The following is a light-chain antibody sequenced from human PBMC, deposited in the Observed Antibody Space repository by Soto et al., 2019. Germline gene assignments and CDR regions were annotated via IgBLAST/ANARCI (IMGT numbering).Light chain of an antibody. Sequence: EVVLTQSPATLSVSPGERATLSCRASQSLISNLAWYQQKPGQAPRLLISGASTRATGIPARFRGSGSGTEYTLTISSLQSEDVAVYYWQQYNKYPPRTFGQGTKVDIK. CDR1: QSLISN. CDR3: QQYNKYPPRT. V-gene: IGKV3-15*01. J-gene: IGKJ1*01. CDR2: GAS.